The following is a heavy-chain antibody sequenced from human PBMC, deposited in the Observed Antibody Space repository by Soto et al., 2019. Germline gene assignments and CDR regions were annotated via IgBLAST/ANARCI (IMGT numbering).Heavy chain of an antibody. J-gene: IGHJ6*02. V-gene: IGHV3-30-3*01. CDR3: ARTRRFLEDGMDV. CDR1: GFTFSSYA. D-gene: IGHD3-3*01. CDR2: ISYDGSNK. Sequence: QVQLVESGGGVVQPGRSLRLSCAASGFTFSSYAMHWVRQAPGKGLEWVAVISYDGSNKYYADSVKGRFTISRDNSKNTLYLQMNSLRAEDTAVYYCARTRRFLEDGMDVWGQGTTVTVSS.